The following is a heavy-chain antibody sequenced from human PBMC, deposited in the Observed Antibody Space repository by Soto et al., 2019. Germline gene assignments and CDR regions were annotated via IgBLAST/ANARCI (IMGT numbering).Heavy chain of an antibody. V-gene: IGHV3-33*01. Sequence: GGSLRLSCAASGFTFSTYGMHWFRQAPGKGLEWVAVIWFDGTKKYYADSVNGRFTISRDNSKNTLYLQMNSLRAEDTAVYYCAPLLFWCGSTAHGMDVWGQGTAVIVSS. CDR3: APLLFWCGSTAHGMDV. J-gene: IGHJ6*02. CDR2: IWFDGTKK. D-gene: IGHD3-3*01. CDR1: GFTFSTYG.